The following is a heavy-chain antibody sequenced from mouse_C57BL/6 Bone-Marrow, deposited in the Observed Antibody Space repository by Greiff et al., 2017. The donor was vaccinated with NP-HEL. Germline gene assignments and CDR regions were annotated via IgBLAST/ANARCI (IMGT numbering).Heavy chain of an antibody. Sequence: EVKVVESGAELVRPGASVKLSCTASGFNIKDDYMHWVKQRPEQGLEWIGWIDPENGDTEYASKFQGKATITADTSSNTAYLQLSSLTSEDTAVYYCTPYSLFDYWGQGTTLTVSS. CDR1: GFNIKDDY. D-gene: IGHD1-1*01. CDR2: IDPENGDT. CDR3: TPYSLFDY. V-gene: IGHV14-4*01. J-gene: IGHJ2*01.